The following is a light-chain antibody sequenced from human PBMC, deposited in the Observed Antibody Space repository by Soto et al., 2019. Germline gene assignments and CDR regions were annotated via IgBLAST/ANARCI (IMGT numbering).Light chain of an antibody. CDR2: EVS. CDR1: SSDVGAYNR. V-gene: IGLV2-14*01. J-gene: IGLJ1*01. Sequence: QPVLTQPASVSGSPGQSITISCTGTSSDVGAYNRVSWYQQYPGQAPKVIIYEVSNRPSGVSYRFSGSKSGNTASLTISGLQAEDEADYYCNAFTTTSTYVFGTGTQLTVL. CDR3: NAFTTTSTYV.